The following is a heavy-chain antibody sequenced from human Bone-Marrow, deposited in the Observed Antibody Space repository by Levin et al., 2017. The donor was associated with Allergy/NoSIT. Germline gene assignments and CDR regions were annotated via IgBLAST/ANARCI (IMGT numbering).Heavy chain of an antibody. D-gene: IGHD3-10*01. CDR3: ATDGYKSGGEY. J-gene: IGHJ4*02. Sequence: SCAASGFTFNNYYMSWIRQAPGKGLEWVSYMSSSGNTISYADSVKGRFTISRDNAKKSLYLEMNSLRVEDTAVYYCATDGYKSGGEYWGQGALVTVAS. CDR1: GFTFNNYY. V-gene: IGHV3-11*01. CDR2: MSSSGNTI.